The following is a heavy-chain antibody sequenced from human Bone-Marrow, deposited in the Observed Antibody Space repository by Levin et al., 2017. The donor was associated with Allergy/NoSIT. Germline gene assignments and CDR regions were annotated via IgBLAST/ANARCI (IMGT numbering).Heavy chain of an antibody. CDR3: ARVTAEDIVATNYYFDY. J-gene: IGHJ4*02. D-gene: IGHD5-12*01. CDR1: GGTFGTYA. CDR2: IIPLFDTT. Sequence: SVKVSCKASGGTFGTYAISWVRQAPGQGLEWMGGIIPLFDTTHYAQKFQGRVTITADESTSTAHMELSTLGSEDTAVYYCARVTAEDIVATNYYFDYWGQGTLVTVSS. V-gene: IGHV1-69*13.